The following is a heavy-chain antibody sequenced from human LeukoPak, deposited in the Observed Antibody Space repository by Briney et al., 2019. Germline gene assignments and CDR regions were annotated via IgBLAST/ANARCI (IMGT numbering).Heavy chain of an antibody. CDR2: ISYDGSNK. CDR3: AGEGYSYGYDY. D-gene: IGHD5-18*01. Sequence: GRSLRLSCAASGFTFSSYAMHRVRQAPGKGLEWVAVISYDGSNKYYADSVKGRFTISRDNSKNTLYLQMNSLRAEDTAVYYCAGEGYSYGYDYWGQGTLVTVSS. V-gene: IGHV3-30*04. CDR1: GFTFSSYA. J-gene: IGHJ4*02.